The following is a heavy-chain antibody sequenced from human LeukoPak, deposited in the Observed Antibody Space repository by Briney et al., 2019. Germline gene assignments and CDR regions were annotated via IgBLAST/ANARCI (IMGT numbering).Heavy chain of an antibody. V-gene: IGHV1-46*01. CDR2: INPSGGST. CDR3: ARELAYCGGDCFYGILGY. D-gene: IGHD2-21*02. J-gene: IGHJ4*02. CDR1: GYTFTSYY. Sequence: ASVKVSCKASGYTFTSYYMHWVRQAPGQGLEWMGIINPSGGSTSYAQKFQGRVTMTRDMSTSTVYMELSSLRSEDTAVYYCARELAYCGGDCFYGILGYWGQGTLVTVSS.